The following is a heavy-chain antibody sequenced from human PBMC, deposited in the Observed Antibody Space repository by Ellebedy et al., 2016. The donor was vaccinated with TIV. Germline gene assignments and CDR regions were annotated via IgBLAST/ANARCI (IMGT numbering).Heavy chain of an antibody. CDR2: ISGSGGTT. J-gene: IGHJ6*02. Sequence: GESLKISCAASGFTFSNYAMSWVRQAPGRGLEWVSTISGSGGTTYYVDSMKGRFTISRDNSKNTLYLQMNSLRAEDTAVYYCARYCSGGSCLSTGCYYGMDVWGQGTTVTVSS. CDR3: ARYCSGGSCLSTGCYYGMDV. D-gene: IGHD2-15*01. CDR1: GFTFSNYA. V-gene: IGHV3-23*01.